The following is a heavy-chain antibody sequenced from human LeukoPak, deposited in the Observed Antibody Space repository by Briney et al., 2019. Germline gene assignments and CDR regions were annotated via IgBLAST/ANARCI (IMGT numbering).Heavy chain of an antibody. J-gene: IGHJ6*02. D-gene: IGHD4-17*01. CDR3: ARDGDYGDYYYYYYYGMDV. CDR1: GFTFSSYW. V-gene: IGHV3-30-3*01. CDR2: ISYDGSNK. Sequence: PGGSLRLSCAASGFTFSSYWTSWVRQAPGKGLEWVAVISYDGSNKYYADSVKGRFTISRDNSKNTLYLQMNSLRAEDTAVYYCARDGDYGDYYYYYYYGMDVWGQGTTVTVSS.